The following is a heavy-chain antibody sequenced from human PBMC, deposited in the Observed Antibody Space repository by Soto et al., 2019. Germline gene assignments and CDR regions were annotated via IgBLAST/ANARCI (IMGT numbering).Heavy chain of an antibody. V-gene: IGHV1-69*12. Sequence: QVQLVQSGAEVKKPGSSMKVSCKASGGTFSSYAISWVRQAPGHGLEWMGGIIPIFGTADYAQKFHGRVTTTADESTSTSYMELSSLRSEDTAVYYCARGIPGTVTYYYGLDVWGQGTTVTVSS. CDR1: GGTFSSYA. J-gene: IGHJ6*02. CDR3: ARGIPGTVTYYYGLDV. CDR2: IIPIFGTA. D-gene: IGHD1-20*01.